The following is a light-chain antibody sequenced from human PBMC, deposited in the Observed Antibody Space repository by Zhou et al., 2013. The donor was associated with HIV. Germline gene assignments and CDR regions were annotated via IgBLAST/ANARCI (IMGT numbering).Light chain of an antibody. CDR2: GAS. V-gene: IGKV1-39*01. CDR1: QSIVIS. J-gene: IGKJ4*01. Sequence: DIQMTQSPSSLSASVGDRVTITCRASQSIVISLNWYQQKPGKAPKLLIYGASKLQSGVPSRFSGSGSGTDFTLTISSLQPEDFATYYCQQYVDRVTFGGGTKVQI. CDR3: QQYVDRVT.